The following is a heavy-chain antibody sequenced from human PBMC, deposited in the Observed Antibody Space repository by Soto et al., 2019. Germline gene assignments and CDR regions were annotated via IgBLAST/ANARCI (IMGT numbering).Heavy chain of an antibody. CDR3: ARGLLAHFGMDV. J-gene: IGHJ6*02. D-gene: IGHD1-26*01. CDR2: ISAHNGNK. Sequence: QLVQSGAEVKKPGASVKVSCKASGYRFSNYDISWVRQAPGQGLEWMAWISAHNGNKHYAEKFQGRVSTTTDTSTSTAYMEVRTLKTDDTAVYYCARGLLAHFGMDVWGQGTTVTVS. CDR1: GYRFSNYD. V-gene: IGHV1-18*01.